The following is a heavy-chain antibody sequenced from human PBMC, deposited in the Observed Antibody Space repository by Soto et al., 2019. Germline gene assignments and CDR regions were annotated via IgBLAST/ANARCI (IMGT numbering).Heavy chain of an antibody. V-gene: IGHV3-33*01. J-gene: IGHJ2*01. Sequence: GGSLRLSCAASGFTFSGYGMHWVRQATGKWLEWVAVIWYDGSNKYYADSVKGLFTISRDNSKNTLYLQMNSLTAEDTAVYYCARHYNYYDSSHHWYFDLWGRGTLVTVSS. CDR1: GFTFSGYG. CDR3: ARHYNYYDSSHHWYFDL. CDR2: IWYDGSNK. D-gene: IGHD3-22*01.